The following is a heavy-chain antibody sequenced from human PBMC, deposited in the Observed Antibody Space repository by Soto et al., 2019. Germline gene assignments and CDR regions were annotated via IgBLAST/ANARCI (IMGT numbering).Heavy chain of an antibody. CDR3: AKDRRAGYYDSSGYINWFDP. CDR2: ISYDGSNK. V-gene: IGHV3-30*18. J-gene: IGHJ5*02. D-gene: IGHD3-22*01. Sequence: GGSLRLSCAASGFTFSSYGMHWVRQAPGKGLEWVAVISYDGSNKYYADSVKGRFTISRDNSKNTLYLQMNSLRAEDTAVYYCAKDRRAGYYDSSGYINWFDPWGQGTLVTVSS. CDR1: GFTFSSYG.